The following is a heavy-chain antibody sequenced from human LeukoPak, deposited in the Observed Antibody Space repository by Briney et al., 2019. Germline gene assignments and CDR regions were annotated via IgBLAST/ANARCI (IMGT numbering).Heavy chain of an antibody. Sequence: SETMSLTCTVSGGSISSSSYYWGWLRQPPGKGREWIGSIYYSGSTYYNPSLKSRVTISVDTSKNQFSLKLSSVNAADTAVYYCARGVVVAAKDAFDIWGQGTMVTVSS. CDR1: GGSISSSSYY. J-gene: IGHJ3*02. CDR2: IYYSGST. D-gene: IGHD2-15*01. CDR3: ARGVVVAAKDAFDI. V-gene: IGHV4-39*01.